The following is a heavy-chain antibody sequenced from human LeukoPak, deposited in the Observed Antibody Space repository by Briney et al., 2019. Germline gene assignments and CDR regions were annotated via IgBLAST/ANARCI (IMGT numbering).Heavy chain of an antibody. J-gene: IGHJ5*02. CDR1: AFTFSSYA. Sequence: GGSLRLSCAASAFTFSSYAMSWVRQAPGKGLEWVSGISGSGGSTYYADSVKGRFTISRNNSKNTLYLQMNSLRAEDTAVYYCARAEGPGWFDPWGQGTLVTVSS. V-gene: IGHV3-23*01. CDR2: ISGSGGST. CDR3: ARAEGPGWFDP.